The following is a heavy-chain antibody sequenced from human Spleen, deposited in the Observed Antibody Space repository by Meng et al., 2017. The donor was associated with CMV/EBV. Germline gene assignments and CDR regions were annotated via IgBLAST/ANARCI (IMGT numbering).Heavy chain of an antibody. J-gene: IGHJ4*02. V-gene: IGHV1-18*01. CDR1: GYSFNSYG. CDR2: ISGYNGKT. D-gene: IGHD2-2*01. CDR3: ARDIVAVPAAPFYYFDY. Sequence: ASVKVSCKASGYSFNSYGINWARQAPGQGPEWMGWISGYNGKTKYAQKFQGRVTMTTDTATSTVYMELRSLRSDDTAIYYCARDIVAVPAAPFYYFDYWGQGTLVTVSS.